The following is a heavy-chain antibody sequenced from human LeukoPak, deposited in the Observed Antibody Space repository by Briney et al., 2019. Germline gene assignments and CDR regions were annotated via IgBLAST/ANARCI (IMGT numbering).Heavy chain of an antibody. Sequence: PSETLSLTCTVSGGSISSYYWSWIRQPPGKGLEWIGYIYYSGSTNYNPSLKSRVTISVDTSKNQFSLKLSSVTAADTAVYYCARAVDSSGKYNWFDPWGQGTLVTVSS. J-gene: IGHJ5*02. V-gene: IGHV4-59*12. CDR1: GGSISSYY. CDR2: IYYSGST. D-gene: IGHD3-22*01. CDR3: ARAVDSSGKYNWFDP.